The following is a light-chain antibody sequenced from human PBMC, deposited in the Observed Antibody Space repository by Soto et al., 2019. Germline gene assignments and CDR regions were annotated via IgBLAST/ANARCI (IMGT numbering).Light chain of an antibody. CDR2: VAS. V-gene: IGKV1-9*01. J-gene: IGKJ4*01. CDR1: QGIINN. CDR3: QQLNDYPLT. Sequence: DIQLTQSPSFLSASVGDRVTITCRASQGIINNLAWYQQKPGKAPKLLIYVASTLQSGVPSRFRGTGSGTEFTLTISSLQPEDFATYYSQQLNDYPLTFGGGTRVEI.